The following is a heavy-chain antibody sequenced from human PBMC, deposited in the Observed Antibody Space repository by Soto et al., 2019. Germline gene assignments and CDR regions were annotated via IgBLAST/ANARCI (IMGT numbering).Heavy chain of an antibody. J-gene: IGHJ4*02. CDR1: GYTFTSYD. Sequence: ASVKVSCKASGYTFTSYDINWVRQATGQGLEWMGWMNPNSGNTGYAQKFQGRVTMTRNTSISTAYMELSSLRSEDTAVYYCAVGMTTVKTFDYWGQGTLVTVSS. CDR2: MNPNSGNT. CDR3: AVGMTTVKTFDY. D-gene: IGHD4-17*01. V-gene: IGHV1-8*01.